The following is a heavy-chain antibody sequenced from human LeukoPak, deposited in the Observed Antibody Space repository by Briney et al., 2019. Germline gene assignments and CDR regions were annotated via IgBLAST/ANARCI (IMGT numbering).Heavy chain of an antibody. CDR1: GFSVNTNY. V-gene: IGHV3-15*01. CDR3: TTLDNYGDR. Sequence: GGSLRLSCAASGFSVNTNYMTWVRQAPGKGLEWVGRIKSKTYGGTTDYAAPVKGRFTISRDDAKNTLYLQMNSLKTDDTALYYCTTLDNYGDRWGQGTLVSVSS. D-gene: IGHD4-17*01. J-gene: IGHJ4*02. CDR2: IKSKTYGGTT.